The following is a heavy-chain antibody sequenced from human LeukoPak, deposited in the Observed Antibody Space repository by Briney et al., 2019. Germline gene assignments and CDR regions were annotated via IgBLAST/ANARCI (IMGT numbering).Heavy chain of an antibody. V-gene: IGHV1-69*04. CDR3: ARNTYYYDSSGYSQGYFDY. Sequence: ASVKVSCKASGGTFSSYAIRWVRQAPGQGLEWMGRIIPILGIANYAQKFQGRVTITADKSTSTAYMELSSLRSEDTAVYYCARNTYYYDSSGYSQGYFDYWGQGTLVTVSS. CDR2: IIPILGIA. D-gene: IGHD3-22*01. J-gene: IGHJ4*02. CDR1: GGTFSSYA.